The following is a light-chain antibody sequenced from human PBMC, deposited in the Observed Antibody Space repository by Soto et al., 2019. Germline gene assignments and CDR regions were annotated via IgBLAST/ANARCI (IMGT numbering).Light chain of an antibody. Sequence: IVLTQSPGTLSLSPGESATLSCRASQSVTSTYLAWYQQKPGQAPRLLIYDASSRATGIPVRFSGSGSGTDFPLTISRPEPEDFAVYYCQKYGRSAGLFTFGPGTKSGYQT. V-gene: IGKV3-20*01. CDR1: QSVTSTY. CDR2: DAS. J-gene: IGKJ3*01. CDR3: QKYGRSAGLFT.